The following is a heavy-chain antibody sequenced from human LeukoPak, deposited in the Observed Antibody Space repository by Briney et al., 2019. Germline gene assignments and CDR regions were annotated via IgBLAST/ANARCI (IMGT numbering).Heavy chain of an antibody. J-gene: IGHJ4*01. CDR2: IKPDGSEK. CDR1: GFTFSSYA. V-gene: IGHV3-7*05. Sequence: GGSLRLSCAASGFTFSSYAMSWVRQAPGKGLEWVANIKPDGSEKYYVASVKGRFTISRDNAKNSLYLQMNSLRAEDTAVFYCARGPRSFDYWGQGALVTVSS. CDR3: ARGPRSFDY.